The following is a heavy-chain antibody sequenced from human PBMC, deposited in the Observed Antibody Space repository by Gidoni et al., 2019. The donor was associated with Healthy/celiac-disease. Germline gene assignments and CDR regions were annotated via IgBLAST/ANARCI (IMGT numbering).Heavy chain of an antibody. Sequence: QVQLVQSGAAGKKPGASMKVSCNASGYTFTSYAMHWVRQAPGQRLEWMGWINAGNANTRYSPKFQGRVTITRDTSASTAYMELSSLSSEDTAVYYCARVGYSDFDYWGQGTLVTVSS. CDR3: ARVGYSDFDY. V-gene: IGHV1-3*01. CDR1: GYTFTSYA. D-gene: IGHD5-18*01. J-gene: IGHJ4*02. CDR2: INAGNANT.